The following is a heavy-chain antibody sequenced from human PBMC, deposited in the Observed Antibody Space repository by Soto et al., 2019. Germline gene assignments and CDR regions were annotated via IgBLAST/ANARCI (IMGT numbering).Heavy chain of an antibody. CDR3: ARGGYCSSTSCYYFDY. V-gene: IGHV4-34*01. J-gene: IGHJ4*02. CDR1: GGSFSGYY. Sequence: SETLSLTCAVYGGSFSGYYWSWIRQPPGKGLEWIGEINHSGSTNYNPSLKSRVTISEDTSKNQFSLKLSSVTAADTAVYYCARGGYCSSTSCYYFDYWGQGTLVTVSS. D-gene: IGHD2-2*01. CDR2: INHSGST.